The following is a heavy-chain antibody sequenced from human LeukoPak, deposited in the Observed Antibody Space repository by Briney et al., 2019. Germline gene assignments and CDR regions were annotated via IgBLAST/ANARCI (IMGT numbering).Heavy chain of an antibody. CDR2: IYPGDSGP. CDR3: GMSGDRVPLQDDVFDV. D-gene: IGHD1-26*01. Sequence: GESLKISCQVSGYSFTSYCIGWVRQMLGKGLEWMGIIYPGDSGPTYSPSFQGRVTISVDESINTAYLQWSSLQASDTAMYYCGMSGDRVPLQDDVFDVWGQGTMVTVST. J-gene: IGHJ3*01. V-gene: IGHV5-51*01. CDR1: GYSFTSYC.